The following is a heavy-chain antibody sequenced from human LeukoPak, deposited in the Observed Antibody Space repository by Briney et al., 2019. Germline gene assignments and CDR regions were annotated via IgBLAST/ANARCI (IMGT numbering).Heavy chain of an antibody. Sequence: GGSLRLSCAASGFTFSSYEMNWVRQAPGKGLEWVSCISSSDTIYYADSVKGRFTISRDIAKNSLYLQMNSLRAEDTAVYYCARDPYYDSSGPDYFDYWGQGTLVTVSS. J-gene: IGHJ4*02. CDR3: ARDPYYDSSGPDYFDY. V-gene: IGHV3-48*03. CDR1: GFTFSSYE. CDR2: ISSSDTI. D-gene: IGHD3-22*01.